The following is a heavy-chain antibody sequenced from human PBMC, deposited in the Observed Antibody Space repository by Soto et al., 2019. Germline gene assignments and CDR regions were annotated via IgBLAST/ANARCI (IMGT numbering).Heavy chain of an antibody. V-gene: IGHV4-39*02. Sequence: LSLTCTVSGGSISSSSYYWGWIRQPPGKGLEWIGSIYYSGSTYYNPSLKSRVTISVDTSKNQFSLKLSSVTAADTAVYYCAKDHYDFWSGYYQYYYYGMDVWGQGTTVTVSS. J-gene: IGHJ6*02. CDR1: GGSISSSSYY. CDR3: AKDHYDFWSGYYQYYYYGMDV. D-gene: IGHD3-3*01. CDR2: IYYSGST.